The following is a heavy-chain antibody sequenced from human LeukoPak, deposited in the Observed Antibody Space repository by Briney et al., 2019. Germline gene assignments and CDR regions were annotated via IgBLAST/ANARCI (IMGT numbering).Heavy chain of an antibody. CDR2: ISSSGSTI. CDR1: GFTFSSYE. CDR3: ARGGYDSGSYYKGPLYYFDY. D-gene: IGHD3-10*01. Sequence: GGSLRLSCAASGFTFSSYEMNWVRQAPGKGLEWVSYISSSGSTIYYADSVKGRFTISRDSAKNSLYLQMNSLRAEDTAVYYCARGGYDSGSYYKGPLYYFDYWGQGTLVTVSS. V-gene: IGHV3-48*03. J-gene: IGHJ4*02.